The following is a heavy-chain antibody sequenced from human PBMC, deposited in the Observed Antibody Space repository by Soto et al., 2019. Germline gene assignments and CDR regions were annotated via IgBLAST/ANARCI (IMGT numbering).Heavy chain of an antibody. D-gene: IGHD3-3*01. CDR3: ARDYDFWSGSYYYYMEV. J-gene: IGHJ6*03. Sequence: GGSLRLSCAASGFTFSSYSMNWVRQAPGKGLEWVSSISSSSSYIYYADSVKGRFTISRDNAKNSLYLQMNSLRAEDTAVYYCARDYDFWSGSYYYYMEVWGKGTTVTVSS. V-gene: IGHV3-21*01. CDR2: ISSSSSYI. CDR1: GFTFSSYS.